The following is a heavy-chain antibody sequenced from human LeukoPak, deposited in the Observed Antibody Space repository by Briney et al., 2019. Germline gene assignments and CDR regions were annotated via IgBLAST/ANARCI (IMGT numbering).Heavy chain of an antibody. CDR3: AKSNGYGLVDI. V-gene: IGHV4-34*01. Sequence: SETLSLTCAVYGGSFSGYYWTWVRQPPGKGLEWIGEINHSGRANYNPSLESRVTIAIDTSKIQFSLKLNSVTAADTAVYYCAKSNGYGLVDIWGQGTMVTVSS. D-gene: IGHD3-10*01. CDR2: INHSGRA. CDR1: GGSFSGYY. J-gene: IGHJ3*02.